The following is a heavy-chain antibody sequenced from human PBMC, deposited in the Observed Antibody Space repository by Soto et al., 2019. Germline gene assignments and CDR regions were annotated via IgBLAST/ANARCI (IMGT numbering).Heavy chain of an antibody. V-gene: IGHV4-39*01. J-gene: IGHJ4*02. CDR1: GGSISSSSSY. CDR3: ARHRPGGDIVVVVAARRGFDY. Sequence: ETLSLTCTVSGGSISSSSSYWGWIRQPPGKGLEWIGSIYYSGSTYYNPSLKSRVTISVDTSKNQFSLKLSSVTAADTAVYYCARHRPGGDIVVVVAARRGFDYWGQGTLVTVSS. D-gene: IGHD2-15*01. CDR2: IYYSGST.